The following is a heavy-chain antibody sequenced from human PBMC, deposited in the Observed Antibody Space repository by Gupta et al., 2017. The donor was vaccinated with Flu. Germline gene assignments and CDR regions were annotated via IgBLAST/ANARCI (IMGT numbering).Heavy chain of an antibody. CDR1: GGSISSSSYY. CDR2: IYYSGST. Sequence: QLQLQESGPGLVKPSETLSLTCTVSGGSISSSSYYWGWIRQPPGKGLEWIGSIYYSGSTSYNPSLKSRVTISVDTSKNQFSLKLSSVTAADTAVYYCARRRMGATSTEFDYWGQGTLVTVSS. CDR3: ARRRMGATSTEFDY. J-gene: IGHJ4*02. D-gene: IGHD1-26*01. V-gene: IGHV4-39*01.